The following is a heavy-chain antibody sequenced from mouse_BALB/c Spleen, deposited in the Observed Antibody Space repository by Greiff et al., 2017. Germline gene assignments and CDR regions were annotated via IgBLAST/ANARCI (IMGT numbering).Heavy chain of an antibody. V-gene: IGHV14-4*02. CDR1: GFNIKDYY. Sequence: DVKLQESGAELVRSGASVKLSCTASGFNIKDYYMHWVKQRPEQGLEWIGWIDPENGDTEYAPKFQGKATMTADTSSNTAYLQLSSLTSEDTAVYYCNANGNYYWGQGTTLTVSS. J-gene: IGHJ2*01. CDR2: IDPENGDT. D-gene: IGHD2-1*01. CDR3: NANGNYY.